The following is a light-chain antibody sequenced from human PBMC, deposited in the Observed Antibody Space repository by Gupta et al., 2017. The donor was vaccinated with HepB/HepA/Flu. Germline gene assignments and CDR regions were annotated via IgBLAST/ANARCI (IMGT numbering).Light chain of an antibody. CDR1: SPHIGAGYD. CDR3: QSVERSRSDLV. V-gene: IGLV1-40*01. J-gene: IGLJ3*02. Sequence: QSVLTQPPSVSGAPGHRVTISCTGSSPHIGAGYDVHWYQHLPGTAPKLLINAHNTRPSGVPDRFSGSKSDTSTFLAITGLQAEDEADYYCQSVERSRSDLVFGGGTKLTVL. CDR2: AHN.